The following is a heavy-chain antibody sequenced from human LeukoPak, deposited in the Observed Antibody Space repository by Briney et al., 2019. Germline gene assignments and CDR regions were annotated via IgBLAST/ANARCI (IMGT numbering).Heavy chain of an antibody. D-gene: IGHD2-2*01. CDR1: GYTFTGYY. Sequence: ASVKVSCKASGYTFTGYYMHWVRQAPGQGLEWMGWINPNSGGTNYAQKFQGWVTMTRDTPISTAYMELSRLRSDDTAVYYCARVYCSSTSCYDAFDIWGQGTMVTVSS. CDR2: INPNSGGT. V-gene: IGHV1-2*04. CDR3: ARVYCSSTSCYDAFDI. J-gene: IGHJ3*02.